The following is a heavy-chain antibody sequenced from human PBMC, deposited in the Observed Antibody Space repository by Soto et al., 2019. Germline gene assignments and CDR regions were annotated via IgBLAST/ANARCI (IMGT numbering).Heavy chain of an antibody. J-gene: IGHJ4*02. D-gene: IGHD3-10*01. CDR2: IKQDGSEK. CDR1: GLTFSSYW. Sequence: PGGSLRLSCAASGLTFSSYWMSWVRQAPGKGLEWVANIKQDGSEKYYVDSVKGRFTISRDNAKNSLYLQMNSLRAEDTAVYYCARELPPYYYGSGTPGPFDYWGQGTLVTVSS. V-gene: IGHV3-7*01. CDR3: ARELPPYYYGSGTPGPFDY.